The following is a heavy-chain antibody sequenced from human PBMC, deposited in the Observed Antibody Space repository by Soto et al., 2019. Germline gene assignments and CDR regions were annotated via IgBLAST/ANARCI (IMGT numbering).Heavy chain of an antibody. D-gene: IGHD3-10*01. CDR2: IYYTGST. Sequence: KTSETLSLTCTVSGGSLSSYYWSWIRQPPGKGLEWLGNIYYTGSTNYIPSLKGRLTISLDTSKNQFSLRLSSATAADTAVYYCARGNYYASGSPRYDYWGQGRLVTVSS. V-gene: IGHV4-59*13. CDR3: ARGNYYASGSPRYDY. CDR1: GGSLSSYY. J-gene: IGHJ4*02.